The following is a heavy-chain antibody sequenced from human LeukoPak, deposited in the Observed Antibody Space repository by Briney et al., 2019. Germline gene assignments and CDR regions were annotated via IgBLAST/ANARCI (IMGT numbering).Heavy chain of an antibody. CDR2: IGIDSGNT. D-gene: IGHD5-24*01. J-gene: IGHJ4*02. CDR3: ARDYKYAFDN. CDR1: GFTFSDYS. V-gene: IGHV3-48*01. Sequence: PEGSLRLSCAASGFTFSDYSMNWVRQAPGKGLEWISYIGIDSGNTNYADSVKGRFTISGDKAKNSLYLQMNSLRVEETAVYYCARDYKYAFDNWGQGTLVTVSS.